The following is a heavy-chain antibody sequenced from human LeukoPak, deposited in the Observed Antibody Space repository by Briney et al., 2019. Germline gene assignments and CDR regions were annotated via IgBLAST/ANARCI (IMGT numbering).Heavy chain of an antibody. V-gene: IGHV3-53*04. Sequence: GGSLRLSCAASGFTVSSNYMSWVRQAPGKGLEWLSVMYSNGTTHYADSVKGRLTVSRHNSKNTLYLQMNSLRHEDTALYYCARMVWAAMANWGQGTRVTVSS. CDR3: ARMVWAAMAN. D-gene: IGHD5-18*01. CDR1: GFTVSSNY. CDR2: MYSNGTT. J-gene: IGHJ4*02.